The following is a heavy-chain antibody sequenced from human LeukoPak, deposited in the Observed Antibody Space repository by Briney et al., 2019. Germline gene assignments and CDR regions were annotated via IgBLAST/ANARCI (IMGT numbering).Heavy chain of an antibody. CDR3: ARESVSGYDFWSGYYLILNWFDP. V-gene: IGHV1-69*15. Sequence: SVKVSCKASGGTFSSYAISWVRQAPGQGLEWMGRIIPIFGTANYAQKFQGRVTITADESTSTAYMELSSLRSEDTAVYYCARESVSGYDFWSGYYLILNWFDPWDQGTLVTVSS. CDR1: GGTFSSYA. J-gene: IGHJ5*02. D-gene: IGHD3-3*01. CDR2: IIPIFGTA.